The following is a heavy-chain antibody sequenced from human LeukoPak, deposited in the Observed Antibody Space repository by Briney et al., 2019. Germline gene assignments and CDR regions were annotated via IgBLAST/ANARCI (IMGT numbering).Heavy chain of an antibody. CDR2: ISNGGSTI. Sequence: GGSLRLSCVASGFPLTYSTYNMMWVRQAPGKGLEWISFISNGGSTIYYANSVEGRFTISRDNAKNSLYLQMNSLRAEDTAVYYCARSSGWRSEFDYWGQGTLVTASS. J-gene: IGHJ4*02. V-gene: IGHV3-48*01. CDR3: ARSSGWRSEFDY. D-gene: IGHD6-19*01. CDR1: GFPLTYSTYN.